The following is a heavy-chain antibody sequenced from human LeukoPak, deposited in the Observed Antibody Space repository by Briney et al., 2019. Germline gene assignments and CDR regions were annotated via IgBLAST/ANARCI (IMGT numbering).Heavy chain of an antibody. V-gene: IGHV3-30*18. CDR2: ISYDGSNK. Sequence: GGSLRLSCAASGFTFRSYGMHWVRQAPGKGLEWVAVISYDGSNKYYADSVKGRFTISRDNSKNTLYLQMNSLRAEDTAVYYCAKWNPIAAALDYWGQGTLVTVSS. D-gene: IGHD6-13*01. CDR1: GFTFRSYG. CDR3: AKWNPIAAALDY. J-gene: IGHJ4*02.